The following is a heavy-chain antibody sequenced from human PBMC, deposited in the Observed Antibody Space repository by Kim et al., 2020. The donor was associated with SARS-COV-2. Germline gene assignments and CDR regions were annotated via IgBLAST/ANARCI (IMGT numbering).Heavy chain of an antibody. CDR1: GGSISSSNW. D-gene: IGHD3-22*01. V-gene: IGHV4-4*02. CDR2: IYHSGST. J-gene: IGHJ2*01. Sequence: SETLSLTCAVSGGSISSSNWWSWVRQPPGKGLEWIGEIYHSGSTNYNPSLKSRVTISVDKSKNQFSLKLSSVTAADTAVYYCARVFGHLRYYYDTPRWYFDLWGRGTLVTVSS. CDR3: ARVFGHLRYYYDTPRWYFDL.